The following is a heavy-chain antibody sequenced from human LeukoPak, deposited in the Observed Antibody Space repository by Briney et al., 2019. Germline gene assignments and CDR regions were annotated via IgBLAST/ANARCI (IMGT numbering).Heavy chain of an antibody. D-gene: IGHD3-10*01. CDR2: INNDSGTI. Sequence: PGGSLRLSCAASEFTFSSYSMNWVRQAPGKGLEWLPYINNDSGTIYYADSVKGRFTISRDNAKNSLYLQMNSLRAEDTAVYYCVRDYGYAFDIWGQGTMVTVSS. V-gene: IGHV3-48*01. CDR3: VRDYGYAFDI. J-gene: IGHJ3*02. CDR1: EFTFSSYS.